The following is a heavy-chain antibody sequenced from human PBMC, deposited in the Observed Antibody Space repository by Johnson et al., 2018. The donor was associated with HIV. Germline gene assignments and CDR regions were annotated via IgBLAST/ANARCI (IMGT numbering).Heavy chain of an antibody. D-gene: IGHD2-21*01. CDR3: VRARGYSLAFDI. Sequence: VQLVESGGGLVQPGGSLRLSCAASGFTFSNYDMHWVRQGSGKGLEWVSGIGTAGDTHYPGSVKGRFTISRENAKNSLYLQMNSLRAGDTAVYYLVRARGYSLAFDIWGQGTMVTVSS. CDR2: IGTAGDT. V-gene: IGHV3-13*01. J-gene: IGHJ3*02. CDR1: GFTFSNYD.